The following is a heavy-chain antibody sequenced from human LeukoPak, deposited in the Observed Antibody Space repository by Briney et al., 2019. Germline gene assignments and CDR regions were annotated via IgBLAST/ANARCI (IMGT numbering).Heavy chain of an antibody. V-gene: IGHV1-58*02. CDR1: GFTFTSSA. Sequence: SVKVSCKASGFTFTSSAMQWVRQARGQRLEWIGWIVVGSGNTNYAQKFQERVTITRDMSTSTAYTELSSLRSEDTAVYYCAVAYYYDSSGYYSAYGTDVWGQGTTVTVSS. CDR3: AVAYYYDSSGYYSAYGTDV. D-gene: IGHD3-22*01. J-gene: IGHJ6*02. CDR2: IVVGSGNT.